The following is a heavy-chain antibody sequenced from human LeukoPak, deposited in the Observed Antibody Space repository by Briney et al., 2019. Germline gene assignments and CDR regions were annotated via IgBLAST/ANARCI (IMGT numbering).Heavy chain of an antibody. J-gene: IGHJ6*03. D-gene: IGHD2-15*01. CDR2: MNPNSGNT. CDR3: ARGGKGVAAGYYYYYYMDV. CDR1: GYTFTSYD. V-gene: IGHV1-8*01. Sequence: ASVKVSCKASGYTFTSYDINWVRQATGQGLEWMGWMNPNSGNTGYAQKFQGRVTMTRNTSISTAYMELSSLRSEDTAVYYCARGGKGVAAGYYYYYYMDVWGKGTTVTISS.